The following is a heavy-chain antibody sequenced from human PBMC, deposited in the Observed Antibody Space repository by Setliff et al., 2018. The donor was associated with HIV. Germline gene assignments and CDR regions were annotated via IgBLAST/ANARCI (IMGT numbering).Heavy chain of an antibody. J-gene: IGHJ4*02. CDR1: GYLFTGYY. CDR3: AREGSPIYYFDY. CDR2: INVNSGGT. Sequence: GASVKVSCKASGYLFTGYYMHWVRQAPGLGLEWMGWINVNSGGTKYAQKFQGRVTMTRDTSISTAYMEVSSLRSDDTAVYYCAREGSPIYYFDYWSQGTLVTVSS. V-gene: IGHV1-2*02. D-gene: IGHD3-10*01.